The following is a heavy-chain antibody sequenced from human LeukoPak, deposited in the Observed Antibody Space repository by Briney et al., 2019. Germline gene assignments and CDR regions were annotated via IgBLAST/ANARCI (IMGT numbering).Heavy chain of an antibody. CDR1: GYTFTSHA. CDR2: SNTNTGNP. D-gene: IGHD1-1*01. J-gene: IGHJ4*02. V-gene: IGHV7-4-1*02. CDR3: ALTSSWNDDGGIYFDY. Sequence: ASVRVSCKASGYTFTSHAINWVRQAPGQGLEWMGWSNTNTGNPTYAQGFTGRFVFSLDTSVSTAYLQINSLQAEDTAVYYCALTSSWNDDGGIYFDYWGQGTLVTVSS.